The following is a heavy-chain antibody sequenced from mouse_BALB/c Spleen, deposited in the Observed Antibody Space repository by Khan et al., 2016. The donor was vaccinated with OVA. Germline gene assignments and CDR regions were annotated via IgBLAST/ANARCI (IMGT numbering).Heavy chain of an antibody. Sequence: QVQLKESGPGLVAPSQSLSITCTVSGFSLTGYGVNWVRQPPGKGLEWLGMIWGDGSTDYNSALKSRLSISKDNSKSQVFLKMNSLHTDDTARYYWAREIYYDYAYYYAMDYWGQGTSGTVSS. CDR3: AREIYYDYAYYYAMDY. D-gene: IGHD2-4*01. CDR1: GFSLTGYG. J-gene: IGHJ4*01. CDR2: IWGDGST. V-gene: IGHV2-6-7*01.